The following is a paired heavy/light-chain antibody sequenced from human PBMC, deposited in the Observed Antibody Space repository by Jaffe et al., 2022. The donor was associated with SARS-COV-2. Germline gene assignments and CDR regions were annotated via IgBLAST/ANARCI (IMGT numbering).Light chain of an antibody. CDR2: TTS. Sequence: DIQMTQSPSSLSASVGDRVTITCRASQSITNYLNWYQQKPGKAPKLLIYTTSNLQSGVPSRFSGSGSGTDFTLTISSLQPEDLATYYCQQSYSTPWTFGQGTKVEIK. CDR3: QQSYSTPWT. V-gene: IGKV1-39*01. J-gene: IGKJ1*01. CDR1: QSITNY.
Heavy chain of an antibody. CDR1: GGSVSGGGYY. J-gene: IGHJ4*02. V-gene: IGHV4-61*08. D-gene: IGHD3-22*01. CDR2: IYYSGGT. Sequence: QVQLQESGPGLVKPSETLSLTCTVSGGSVSGGGYYWSWIRQPPGKGLEWIAYIYYSGGTNYNPSLKSRVTISVDTSKNQFSLKLRSVTAADTAVYYCARGGFYQAGTLDYWGQGTLATVSS. CDR3: ARGGFYQAGTLDY.